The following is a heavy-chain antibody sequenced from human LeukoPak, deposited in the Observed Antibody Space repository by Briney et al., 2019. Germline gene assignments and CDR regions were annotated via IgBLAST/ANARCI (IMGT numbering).Heavy chain of an antibody. Sequence: PGGSLRLSCAASGFTVSSNYMSWVRQAPGKGLEWVSVIYSGGSTYYADSVKRRFTISRDNSKNTLYLQMNSLRAEDTAVYYCARSHCSSTSCYGWVYYYYGMDVWGQGTTVTVSS. J-gene: IGHJ6*02. CDR1: GFTVSSNY. CDR3: ARSHCSSTSCYGWVYYYYGMDV. CDR2: IYSGGST. V-gene: IGHV3-66*01. D-gene: IGHD2-2*01.